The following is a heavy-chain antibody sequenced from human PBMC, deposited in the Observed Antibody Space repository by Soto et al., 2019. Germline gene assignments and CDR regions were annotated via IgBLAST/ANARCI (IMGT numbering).Heavy chain of an antibody. CDR2: IYYRGNA. V-gene: IGHV4-39*01. Sequence: QLQLQESGPGLVKPSETLSLTCSVSDDSINSDKYYWGWIRQPPGKGLEWIGSIYYRGNAYYNPSLQTRVTISLDNSKSQFSMKLNSVTAADSAVYFCARLEGLATISYYFDFWGPGALFTVSS. J-gene: IGHJ4*02. D-gene: IGHD3-9*01. CDR1: DDSINSDKYY. CDR3: ARLEGLATISYYFDF.